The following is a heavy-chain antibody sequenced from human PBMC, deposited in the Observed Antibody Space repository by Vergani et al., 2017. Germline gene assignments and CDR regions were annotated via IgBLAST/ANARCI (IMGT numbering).Heavy chain of an antibody. J-gene: IGHJ4*02. CDR1: GYTFTSYA. Sequence: QVQLVQSGAEVKKPGSSVKVSCKASGYTFTSYAMHWVRQAPGQRLEWMGWINAGNGNTKYSQKFQGRVTMTRDTSTSTVYMELSSLRSEDTAVYYCARDGGDVVVPAAIFDYWGQGTLVTVSS. D-gene: IGHD2-2*01. CDR2: INAGNGNT. CDR3: ARDGGDVVVPAAIFDY. V-gene: IGHV1-3*01.